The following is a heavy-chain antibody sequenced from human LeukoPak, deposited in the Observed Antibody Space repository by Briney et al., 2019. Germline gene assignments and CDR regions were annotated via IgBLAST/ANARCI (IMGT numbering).Heavy chain of an antibody. CDR1: GFTFSGYG. D-gene: IGHD3-22*01. CDR3: ARTNYYDISGYDY. CDR2: ISSSGNTI. J-gene: IGHJ4*02. Sequence: GGSLRLSCAASGFTFSGYGMHWVRQAPGKGLEWVSYISSSGNTIYYADSVKGRFTISRDNAKNSLYLQMNSLRAEDTALYYCARTNYYDISGYDYWGQGTLVTVSS. V-gene: IGHV3-48*04.